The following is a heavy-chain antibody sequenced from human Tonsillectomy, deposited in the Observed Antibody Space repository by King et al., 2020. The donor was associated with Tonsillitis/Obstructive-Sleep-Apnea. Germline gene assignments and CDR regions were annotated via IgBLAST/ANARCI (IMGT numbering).Heavy chain of an antibody. CDR2: IYYSGST. J-gene: IGHJ6*02. CDR3: ARGKILVDGMDV. V-gene: IGHV4-59*01. D-gene: IGHD2-15*01. Sequence: QLQESGPGLVKPSETLSLTCTVSGGSISSYYWCWIRQPPGKGLEWGGYIYYSGSTNYNPSLKSRVTISVDTSKNQFSLKLSSVTAADTAVYYCARGKILVDGMDVWGQGTTVTVSS. CDR1: GGSISSYY.